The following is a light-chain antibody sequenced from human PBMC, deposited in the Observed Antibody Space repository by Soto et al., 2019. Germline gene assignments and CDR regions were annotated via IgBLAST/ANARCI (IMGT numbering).Light chain of an antibody. V-gene: IGKV3-20*01. CDR3: QQYGSSPQT. CDR2: GAS. Sequence: EIVFTQSPGTLSLAPWERATLSCRASQSVSSSYLAWYQQKPGQAPRLLIYGASSRATGIPDRFSGSGSGTDFTLTISRMEPEDFAVYYCQQYGSSPQTFGQGTKVDIK. J-gene: IGKJ1*01. CDR1: QSVSSSY.